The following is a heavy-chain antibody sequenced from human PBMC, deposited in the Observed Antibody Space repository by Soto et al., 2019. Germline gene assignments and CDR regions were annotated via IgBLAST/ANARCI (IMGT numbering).Heavy chain of an antibody. CDR3: ASNLPNNDDSAGYSAF. CDR1: GGTFSTQT. Sequence: QVQLVQSGAEVKKPGSSVKVSCKVSGGTFSTQTINWVRQAPGQGLEWLGGIIPILRKANYAQKFQGRVTILADRSTSXGYMELSRLSSEDTAVYYRASNLPNNDDSAGYSAFWGQGTQVTVPS. V-gene: IGHV1-69*02. D-gene: IGHD3-22*01. CDR2: IIPILRKA. J-gene: IGHJ4*02.